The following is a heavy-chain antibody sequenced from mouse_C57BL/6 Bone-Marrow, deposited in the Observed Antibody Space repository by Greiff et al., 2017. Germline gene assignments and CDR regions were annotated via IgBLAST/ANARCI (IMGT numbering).Heavy chain of an antibody. J-gene: IGHJ3*01. CDR3: ARASIRPY. CDR1: GFTFSDYY. V-gene: IGHV5-16*01. CDR2: INYDGSST. D-gene: IGHD1-2*01. Sequence: DVQLQESDGGLVQPGSSMKLSCTASGFTFSDYYMAWVRQVPEKGLEWVANINYDGSSTYYLDSLKSRFIISRDNAKNILYLQMSSLKSEDTATYYCARASIRPYWGQGTLVTVSA.